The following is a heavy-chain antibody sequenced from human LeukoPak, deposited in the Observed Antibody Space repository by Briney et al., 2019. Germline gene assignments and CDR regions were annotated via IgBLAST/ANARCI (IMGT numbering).Heavy chain of an antibody. J-gene: IGHJ4*02. V-gene: IGHV3-23*01. CDR3: VKKGQADDDGKPD. Sequence: GGSLRLSCTVSGFTFNKFWMSWVRQAPGKGLECVSTISRGVGTTYYADSVKGRFTISRDNSKNTLYLQMNNLRADDTAVYYCVKKGQADDDGKPDWGQGTLVTVSS. CDR1: GFTFNKFW. CDR2: ISRGVGTT. D-gene: IGHD1-1*01.